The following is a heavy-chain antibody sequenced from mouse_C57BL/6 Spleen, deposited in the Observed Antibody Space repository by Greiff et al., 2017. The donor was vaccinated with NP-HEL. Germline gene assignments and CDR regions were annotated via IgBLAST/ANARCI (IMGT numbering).Heavy chain of an antibody. Sequence: VQLQQPGAELVMPGASVKLSCKASGYTFTSYWMHWVKQRPGQGLEWIGEIDPSDSYTNYNQKFKGKSTLTVDKSSSTAYMQLSSLTSEDSAVYYCARSGGDYGSSYYFDYWGQGTTLTVSS. CDR1: GYTFTSYW. J-gene: IGHJ2*01. CDR2: IDPSDSYT. V-gene: IGHV1-69*01. D-gene: IGHD1-1*01. CDR3: ARSGGDYGSSYYFDY.